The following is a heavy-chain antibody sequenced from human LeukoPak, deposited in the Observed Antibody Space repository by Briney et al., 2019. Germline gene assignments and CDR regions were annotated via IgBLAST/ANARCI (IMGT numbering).Heavy chain of an antibody. CDR2: IYSGGST. V-gene: IGHV3-53*01. D-gene: IGHD5-12*01. Sequence: GGSLRLSCAASGFTVSSNYMSWVRQALGKGLEWVSVIYSGGSTYYADSVKGRFTISRDNSKNTLYLQMNSLRAEDTAVYYCARARYSGYDSPYYFDYWGQGTLVTVSS. J-gene: IGHJ4*02. CDR3: ARARYSGYDSPYYFDY. CDR1: GFTVSSNY.